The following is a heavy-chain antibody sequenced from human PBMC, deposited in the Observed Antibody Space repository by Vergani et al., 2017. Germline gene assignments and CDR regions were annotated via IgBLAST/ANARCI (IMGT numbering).Heavy chain of an antibody. J-gene: IGHJ4*02. D-gene: IGHD1-26*01. CDR2: IYWDDDK. Sequence: QVTLKESGPVLVKPTETLTLPCTVSGFSLSNARMGVSWIRQPPGKALEWLALIYWDDDKRYSPSLKSRLTITKDTSKNQVVLTMTNMDPVDTATYYCAHRRGWEDFLDYWGQGTLVTVSS. CDR1: GFSLSNARMG. V-gene: IGHV2-5*08. CDR3: AHRRGWEDFLDY.